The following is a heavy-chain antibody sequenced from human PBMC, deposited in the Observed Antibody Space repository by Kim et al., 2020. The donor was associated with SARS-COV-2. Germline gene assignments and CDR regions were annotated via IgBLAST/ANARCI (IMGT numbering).Heavy chain of an antibody. CDR3: VKMKGALLQNYALDV. CDR1: GFIFNSHA. Sequence: GGSLRLSCEVSGFIFNSHAMSWVRQAPGKGPEWVSFISGSSGITFYADSVRGRFTISRDNSKNTLSLQMISLRAEDTAVYYCVKMKGALLQNYALDVWGQGTTVTVSS. D-gene: IGHD1-1*01. J-gene: IGHJ6*02. CDR2: ISGSSGIT. V-gene: IGHV3-23*01.